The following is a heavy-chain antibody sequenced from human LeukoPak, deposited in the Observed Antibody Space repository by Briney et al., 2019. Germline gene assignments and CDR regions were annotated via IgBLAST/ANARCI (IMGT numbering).Heavy chain of an antibody. V-gene: IGHV3-21*01. CDR2: ISSSSSYI. CDR1: GFTFSSYS. J-gene: IGHJ6*03. CDR3: ARDGDIVVVPAAKLPNGKYYYYYYYMDV. D-gene: IGHD2-2*01. Sequence: GGSLRLSCAASGFTFSSYSMNWVRQAPGKGLEWVTSISSSSSYIYYADSVKGRFTISRDNAKNSLYLQMNSLRAEDTAVYYCARDGDIVVVPAAKLPNGKYYYYYYYMDVWGKGTTVTVSS.